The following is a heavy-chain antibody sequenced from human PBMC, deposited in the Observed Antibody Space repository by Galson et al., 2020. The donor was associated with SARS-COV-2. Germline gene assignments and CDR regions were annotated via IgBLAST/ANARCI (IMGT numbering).Heavy chain of an antibody. CDR3: ASGGTPLVWLSPYYFDY. CDR2: IYYSGST. Sequence: SETLSLTCTVSGGYISSRSYYWGWIRQPPGKGLEWFGSIYYSGSTYYNASLKSRVTISVDTSKNQFSLKLSSVTAADTAVYYCASGGTPLVWLSPYYFDYWGQGTLVTVSS. CDR1: GGYISSRSYY. V-gene: IGHV4-39*01. D-gene: IGHD3-9*01. J-gene: IGHJ4*02.